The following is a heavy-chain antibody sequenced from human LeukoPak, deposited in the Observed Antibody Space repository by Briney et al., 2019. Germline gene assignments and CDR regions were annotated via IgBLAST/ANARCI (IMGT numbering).Heavy chain of an antibody. D-gene: IGHD3-3*01. J-gene: IGHJ4*02. CDR2: IKPDGGEK. CDR1: GFTFSSYM. Sequence: QTGGSLRLSCAASGFTFSSYMMTWVRQAPGKGLEWVANIKPDGGEKFYVDSVRGRFTISRDNAKNSLYLQMNGLRAEDTGVYYCASGSLLSGILEYWGQGTLVIVSS. CDR3: ASGSLLSGILEY. V-gene: IGHV3-7*01.